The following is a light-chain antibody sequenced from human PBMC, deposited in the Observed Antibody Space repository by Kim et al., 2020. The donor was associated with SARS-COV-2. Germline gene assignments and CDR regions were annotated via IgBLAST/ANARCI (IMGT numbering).Light chain of an antibody. CDR2: GNS. J-gene: IGLJ2*01. CDR1: SSNIGRGYD. V-gene: IGLV1-40*01. Sequence: QRVTISCTGSSSNIGRGYDVHWYQQLPGTAPKLLIYGNSNRPSGVPDRFSGSKSGTSASLAITGLQAEDEADYYCQSYDSSLSVVFGGGTKLTVL. CDR3: QSYDSSLSVV.